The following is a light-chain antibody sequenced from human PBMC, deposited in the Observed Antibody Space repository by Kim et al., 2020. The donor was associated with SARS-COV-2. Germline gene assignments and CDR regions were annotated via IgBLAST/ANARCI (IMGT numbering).Light chain of an antibody. Sequence: RATRKCKSSQSVCYTSDKKKYLVWSQQKPRQPPNLLIYWASTRQSGVPARYSGRGSGTDFTLTISNRQAEVVAGYYCQKYYSGPLTFGGGTKLEI. CDR3: QKYYSGPLT. CDR2: WAS. J-gene: IGKJ4*01. CDR1: QSVCYTSDKKKY. V-gene: IGKV4-1*01.